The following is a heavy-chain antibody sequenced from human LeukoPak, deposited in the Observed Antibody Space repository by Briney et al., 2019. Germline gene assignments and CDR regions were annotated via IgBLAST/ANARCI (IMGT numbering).Heavy chain of an antibody. D-gene: IGHD6-13*01. V-gene: IGHV1-69*05. Sequence: SVKVSCKASGGTFSSYAISWVRQAPGQGLEWMGGIIPIFGTANYAQKFQGRVTITTDESTSTAYMELSSLRSEDTAVYYCASIAAAVKDWFDPWGQGTLATVSS. J-gene: IGHJ5*02. CDR3: ASIAAAVKDWFDP. CDR1: GGTFSSYA. CDR2: IIPIFGTA.